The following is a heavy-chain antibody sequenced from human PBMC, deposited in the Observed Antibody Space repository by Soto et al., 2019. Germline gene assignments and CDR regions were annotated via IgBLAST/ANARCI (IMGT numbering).Heavy chain of an antibody. CDR1: GFTFSIYG. CDR2: ISYDGSNK. V-gene: IGHV3-30*18. Sequence: QVQLVESWGGVVQPGRSLRLSCAASGFTFSIYGMHWVRQAPGKGLEWVAVISYDGSNKYYADSVKGRFTISRDNSKNTLYLQMNSLRAEDTAVYYCAKVGAEESSADYYYYMDVWGKGTTVTVSS. CDR3: AKVGAEESSADYYYYMDV. J-gene: IGHJ6*03.